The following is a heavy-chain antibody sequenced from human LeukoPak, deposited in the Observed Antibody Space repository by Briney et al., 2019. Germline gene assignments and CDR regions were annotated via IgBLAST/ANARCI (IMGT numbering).Heavy chain of an antibody. J-gene: IGHJ4*02. CDR1: GGSISSYY. D-gene: IGHD3-3*01. CDR2: IYYSGST. Sequence: SETLSLTCTVSGGSISSYYWSWIRQPPGKGLEWIGRIYYSGSTNYNPSLKSRVTISVDTSKNQFSLKLSSVTAADTAVYYCARVKDGITIFGVVIEYFDYWGQGTLVTVSS. CDR3: ARVKDGITIFGVVIEYFDY. V-gene: IGHV4-59*01.